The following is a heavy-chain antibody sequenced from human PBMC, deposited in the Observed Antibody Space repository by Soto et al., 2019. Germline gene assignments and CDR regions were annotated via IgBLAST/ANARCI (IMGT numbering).Heavy chain of an antibody. CDR2: IYHSGST. J-gene: IGHJ3*02. CDR3: ARVRPTWTLNAFDI. D-gene: IGHD3-3*01. V-gene: IGHV4-38-2*01. Sequence: TLSLTCAVSGYSISSGYYWGWIRQPPGKGLEWIGSIYHSGSTYYNPSLKSRVTISVDTSKNQFSLKLSSVTAADTAVYYCARVRPTWTLNAFDIWGQGTMVTVSS. CDR1: GYSISSGYY.